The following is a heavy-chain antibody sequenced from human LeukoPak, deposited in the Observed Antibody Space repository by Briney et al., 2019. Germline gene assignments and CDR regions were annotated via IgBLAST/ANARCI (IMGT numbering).Heavy chain of an antibody. CDR1: GYTFTTSD. CDR3: ARGHLSIYDSSGYYYCFDY. Sequence: APVKVSCTASGYTFTTSDINWVREVTGQGLEWRGGMNPNSGNTGYAQKFQGRVTMTRNTSISTAYMELSSLRSEDTAVYYCARGHLSIYDSSGYYYCFDYWGQGTLVTVSS. D-gene: IGHD3-22*01. J-gene: IGHJ4*02. V-gene: IGHV1-8*01. CDR2: MNPNSGNT.